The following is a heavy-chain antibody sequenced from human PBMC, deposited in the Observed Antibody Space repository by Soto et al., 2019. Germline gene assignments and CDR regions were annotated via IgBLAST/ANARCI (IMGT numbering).Heavy chain of an antibody. D-gene: IGHD6-6*01. J-gene: IGHJ6*02. CDR2: ISYDGSNK. CDR3: ARAGSSSYYYYYGMDV. CDR1: GFTFSSYA. V-gene: IGHV3-30-3*01. Sequence: GGSLRLSCAASGFTFSSYAMHWVRQAPGKGLEWVAVISYDGSNKYYADSVKGRFTVSRDNSKNTLYLQMNSLRAEDTAVYYCARAGSSSYYYYYGMDVWGQGTTVTVSS.